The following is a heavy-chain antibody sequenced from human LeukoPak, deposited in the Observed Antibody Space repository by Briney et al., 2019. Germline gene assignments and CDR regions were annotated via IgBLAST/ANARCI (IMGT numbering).Heavy chain of an antibody. CDR3: ATHTNYYDSSGHTRAFDI. Sequence: GESLKISCKGSGYSFTSYWIGRVRQLPGKGLEWMGIIYPGDSDTRYSPSFQGQVTISADKSISTAYLQWSSLKASDTAMYYCATHTNYYDSSGHTRAFDIWGQGTMVTVSS. J-gene: IGHJ3*02. V-gene: IGHV5-51*01. CDR2: IYPGDSDT. CDR1: GYSFTSYW. D-gene: IGHD3-22*01.